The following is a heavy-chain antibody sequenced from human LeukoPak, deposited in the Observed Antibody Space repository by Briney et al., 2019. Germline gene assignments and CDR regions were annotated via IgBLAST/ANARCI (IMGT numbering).Heavy chain of an antibody. D-gene: IGHD7-27*01. Sequence: GGSLRLSCAASGFTFSNYWMSGVRQAPGKGLEWVANIKQDGRENYYVDSVKGRFTISRDNAKNSVYLQMNSLRAEDTAVYYRARDNWGFWGKGTTVTVSS. CDR1: GFTFSNYW. V-gene: IGHV3-7*01. CDR3: ARDNWGF. J-gene: IGHJ6*04. CDR2: IKQDGREN.